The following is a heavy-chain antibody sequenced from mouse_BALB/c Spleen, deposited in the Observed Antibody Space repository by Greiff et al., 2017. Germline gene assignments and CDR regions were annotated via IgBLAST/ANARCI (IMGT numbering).Heavy chain of an antibody. D-gene: IGHD1-1*01. J-gene: IGHJ4*01. CDR1: GFTFSSYY. Sequence: EVQGVESGGGLVKLGGSLKLSCAASGFTFSSYYMSWVRQTPEKRLELVAAINSNGGSTYYPDTVKGRFTISRDNAKNTLYLQMSSLKSEDTALYYCARHTTVVATDYWGQGTSVTVSS. CDR2: INSNGGST. CDR3: ARHTTVVATDY. V-gene: IGHV5-6-2*01.